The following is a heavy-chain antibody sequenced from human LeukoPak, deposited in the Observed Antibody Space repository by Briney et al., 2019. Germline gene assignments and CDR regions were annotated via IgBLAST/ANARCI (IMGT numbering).Heavy chain of an antibody. CDR2: INHRGST. V-gene: IGHV4-34*01. CDR1: GGSFSGYD. J-gene: IGHJ5*02. Sequence: SDTLSLTCAAYGGSFSGYDWSWIRQPPGQGLEWIGEINHRGSTNYNPSLKSRVTISVDTSKNQFSLKLSSVTAADTAVYYCARAPPVVVPAAMVGWFDPWGQGTLVTVSS. CDR3: ARAPPVVVPAAMVGWFDP. D-gene: IGHD2-2*01.